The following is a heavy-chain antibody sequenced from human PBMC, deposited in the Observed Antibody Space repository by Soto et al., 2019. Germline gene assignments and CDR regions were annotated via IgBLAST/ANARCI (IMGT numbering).Heavy chain of an antibody. Sequence: EVQLVESGGGLVQPGGSLSRSCAASGFAFRSYWMHWVRQVPGKGLVWVARINNDETTTNYADSVKGRFTISRDNAENTVYLQMNSLRVEDTAVYYCASGVVGGVIVNWGQGTLVTVSS. CDR2: INNDETTT. V-gene: IGHV3-74*01. CDR1: GFAFRSYW. D-gene: IGHD3-16*02. CDR3: ASGVVGGVIVN. J-gene: IGHJ4*02.